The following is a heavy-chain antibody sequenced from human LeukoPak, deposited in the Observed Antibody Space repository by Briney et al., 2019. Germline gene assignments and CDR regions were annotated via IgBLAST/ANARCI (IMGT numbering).Heavy chain of an antibody. J-gene: IGHJ3*02. CDR2: IYYSGST. CDR3: ARSTYYYDSSGYSDAFDI. D-gene: IGHD3-22*01. Sequence: SETLSLTCTGSGGSVSSGSYYWSWIRQPPGKGLEWIGYIYYSGSTNYNPSLKSRVTISVDTSKNQFSLKLSSVTAADTAVYYCARSTYYYDSSGYSDAFDIWGQGTMVTVSS. CDR1: GGSVSSGSYY. V-gene: IGHV4-61*01.